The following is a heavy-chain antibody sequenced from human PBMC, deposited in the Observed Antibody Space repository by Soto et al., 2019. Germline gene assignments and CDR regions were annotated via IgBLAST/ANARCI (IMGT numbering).Heavy chain of an antibody. Sequence: QVQLVQSGAEVKKPGSSVKVSCKASGGTFSSYTISWVRQAPGQGLEWMGRIIPILSMANYAQKFQGRVTITXXNXTTXAYMELSSLRSEDTAVYYCARGYCSGGSCFYPFDYWGQGTLVTVSS. CDR3: ARGYCSGGSCFYPFDY. J-gene: IGHJ4*02. D-gene: IGHD2-15*01. CDR2: IIPILSMA. V-gene: IGHV1-69*02. CDR1: GGTFSSYT.